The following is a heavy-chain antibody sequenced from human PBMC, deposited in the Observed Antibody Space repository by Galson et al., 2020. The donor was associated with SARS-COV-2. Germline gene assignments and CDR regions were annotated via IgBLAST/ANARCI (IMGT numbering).Heavy chain of an antibody. Sequence: PSETLSLTCAVSGGSVSSGAFPWSWIRQPPGQGLEWIGYIYDGANTYYNPSLKSRVSISVDRSKNQFSLNLSSVTAADTAVYYCARGQQTELLTPFDFWGQGTLVTVSS. CDR2: IYDGANT. CDR1: GGSVSSGAFP. J-gene: IGHJ4*02. D-gene: IGHD1-26*01. CDR3: ARGQQTELLTPFDF. V-gene: IGHV4-30-2*01.